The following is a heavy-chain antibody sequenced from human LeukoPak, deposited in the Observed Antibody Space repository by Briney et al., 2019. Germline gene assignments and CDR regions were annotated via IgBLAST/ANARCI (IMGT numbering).Heavy chain of an antibody. CDR3: ASRGYCSSTSCSKHFEY. Sequence: GGSLRLSCAASGFTCSSYAMHWVRQAPGKGLEWVAVISYDGSNKYYADSVKGRFTISRDNSKNTLYLQMNSLRAEDTAVYYCASRGYCSSTSCSKHFEYWGQGTLVTVSS. V-gene: IGHV3-30*04. CDR1: GFTCSSYA. D-gene: IGHD2-2*01. CDR2: ISYDGSNK. J-gene: IGHJ4*02.